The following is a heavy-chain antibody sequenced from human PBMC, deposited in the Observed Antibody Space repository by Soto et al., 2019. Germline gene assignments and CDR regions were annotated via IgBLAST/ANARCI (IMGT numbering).Heavy chain of an antibody. CDR2: IYYSGST. CDR1: GGSISSSSYY. D-gene: IGHD5-18*01. Sequence: SETLSLTCTGSGGSISSSSYYWGWIRQPPGKGLEWIGSIYYSGSTYYNPSLKSRVTISVDTSKNQFSLKLSSVTAADTAVYYCARRRYSYGYDYWGQGTLVTVSS. J-gene: IGHJ4*02. V-gene: IGHV4-39*01. CDR3: ARRRYSYGYDY.